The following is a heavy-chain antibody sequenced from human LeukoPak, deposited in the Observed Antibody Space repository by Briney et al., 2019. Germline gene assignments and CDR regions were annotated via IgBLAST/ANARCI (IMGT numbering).Heavy chain of an antibody. Sequence: PGGSLRLSCAASRFTFSSSAMSWVRQSPGKGLEWVSAISGNGGRTWYADSVKGRLTISRDNSKNMLYLQMNSLRAEDTAVYYCVKEGSRSYVDIWGQGTMVTVSS. CDR2: ISGNGGRT. CDR1: RFTFSSSA. V-gene: IGHV3-23*01. D-gene: IGHD1-26*01. CDR3: VKEGSRSYVDI. J-gene: IGHJ3*02.